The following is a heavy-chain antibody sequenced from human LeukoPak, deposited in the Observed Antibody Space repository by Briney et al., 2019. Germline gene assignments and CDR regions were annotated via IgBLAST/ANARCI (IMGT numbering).Heavy chain of an antibody. D-gene: IGHD6-13*01. CDR3: ARAGIAAVGTNFDY. V-gene: IGHV3-33*01. CDR2: IWYDGSNE. CDR1: GFTFSSYG. J-gene: IGHJ4*02. Sequence: GRSLRLSCVASGFTFSSYGMHWVRQAPGKGLEWVAVIWYDGSNEYYADSVKGRFTISRDNSKSTLYLQMNSLRGEDTAVYYCARAGIAAVGTNFDYWGQGTMVTVAS.